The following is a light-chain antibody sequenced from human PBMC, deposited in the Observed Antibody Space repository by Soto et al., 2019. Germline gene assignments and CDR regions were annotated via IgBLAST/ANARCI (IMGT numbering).Light chain of an antibody. V-gene: IGLV1-47*01. CDR2: RGN. CDR1: SSNIGRDY. Sequence: QSVLTQPPSVSGTPGQGVNISCSGSSSNIGRDYVYWYQQCPGTAPKLLIYRGNQRASGVPDRFSGSKSGTSASLAISGLRSDDESDYYCVAWDDSLSGYVFGTGTKLTVL. CDR3: VAWDDSLSGYV. J-gene: IGLJ1*01.